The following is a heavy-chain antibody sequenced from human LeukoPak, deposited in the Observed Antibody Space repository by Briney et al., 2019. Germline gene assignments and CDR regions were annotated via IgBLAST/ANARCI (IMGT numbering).Heavy chain of an antibody. D-gene: IGHD6-13*01. CDR1: GYTFNSYG. J-gene: IGHJ5*02. CDR2: ISAYDGNT. CDR3: ARDKVIASACTPNWFDP. V-gene: IGHV1-18*01. Sequence: ASVKVSCKASGYTFNSYGISWVRQAPGQGLEWMGWISAYDGNTNYAQKFQGRVTMTTDTSTRTAYMELRSLSSDDTAVYYCARDKVIASACTPNWFDPWGQGTQVTVS.